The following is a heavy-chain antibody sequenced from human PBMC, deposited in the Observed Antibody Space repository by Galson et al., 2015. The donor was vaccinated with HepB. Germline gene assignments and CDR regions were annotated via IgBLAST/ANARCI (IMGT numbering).Heavy chain of an antibody. Sequence: SETLSLTCTVSGGSISNYYWSWIRQPPGKGLEWIGYIYYSGSTYYNPSLKSRVTISVDTSKNQFSLKLSSVTAADTAVYYCAREYRGLEMATIISGWVDYWGQGTLVTVSS. CDR1: GGSISNYY. CDR3: AREYRGLEMATIISGWVDY. D-gene: IGHD5-24*01. CDR2: IYYSGST. V-gene: IGHV4-59*12. J-gene: IGHJ4*02.